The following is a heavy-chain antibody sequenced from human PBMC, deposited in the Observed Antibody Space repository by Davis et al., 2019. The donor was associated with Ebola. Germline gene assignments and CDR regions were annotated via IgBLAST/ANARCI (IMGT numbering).Heavy chain of an antibody. Sequence: HTGGSLRLSCAASGFTFSTYWMHWVRQAPGKGLVWVSRINGDGGSTNYADSLKGRFTISRDNSKNTLYLQMSSLRADDTAVYYCAREGNWGLDYWGQGTLVTVSS. CDR3: AREGNWGLDY. V-gene: IGHV3-74*01. D-gene: IGHD7-27*01. J-gene: IGHJ4*02. CDR1: GFTFSTYW. CDR2: INGDGGST.